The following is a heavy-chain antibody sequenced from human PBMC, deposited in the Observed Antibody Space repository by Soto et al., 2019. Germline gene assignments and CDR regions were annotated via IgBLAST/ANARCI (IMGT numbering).Heavy chain of an antibody. J-gene: IGHJ1*01. Sequence: GASVKVSCKASGYTFTSYGISWVLQAPGQGLEWMGWISAYNGNTNYAQKLQGRVTMTTDTSTSTAYMELRSLRSDDTAVYYCAREGDCSGGSCYSAEYSQHWGQGTLVTVSS. D-gene: IGHD2-15*01. CDR3: AREGDCSGGSCYSAEYSQH. V-gene: IGHV1-18*01. CDR1: GYTFTSYG. CDR2: ISAYNGNT.